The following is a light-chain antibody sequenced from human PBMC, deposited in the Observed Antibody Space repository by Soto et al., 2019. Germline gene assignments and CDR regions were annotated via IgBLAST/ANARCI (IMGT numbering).Light chain of an antibody. CDR2: KAS. CDR1: QGINIW. CDR3: QQANSSPLT. V-gene: IGKV1-5*03. J-gene: IGKJ3*01. Sequence: VQRTQSPSTLSACVGDRVSITCRASQGINIWLAWYQQKPGKAPKLLIHKASTLESGVPSRFSGSGSGTEFTLTIDSRHPDDFATYYCQQANSSPLTFGPGTKAYI.